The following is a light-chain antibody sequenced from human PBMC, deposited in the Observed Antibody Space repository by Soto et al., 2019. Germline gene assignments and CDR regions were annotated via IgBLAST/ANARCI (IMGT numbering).Light chain of an antibody. CDR3: QQSYSTPPYT. CDR2: AAS. V-gene: IGKV1-39*01. J-gene: IGKJ2*01. Sequence: DIQMTQSPSSLSASVGDRVTITCRASQSISSYLNWYQQKPGKAPKLLIYAASSLQSGVPSRFSGSGSGTEFTLTIISLQPEDFATYYCQQSYSTPPYTFGQGTKLEIK. CDR1: QSISSY.